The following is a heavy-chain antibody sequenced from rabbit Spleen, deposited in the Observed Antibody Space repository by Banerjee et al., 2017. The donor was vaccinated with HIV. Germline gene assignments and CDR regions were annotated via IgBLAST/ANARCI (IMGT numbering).Heavy chain of an antibody. V-gene: IGHV1S7*01. CDR3: ARDGAGGSYFNL. J-gene: IGHJ4*01. Sequence: QLKESGGGLVQPGGSLKLSCKGSGFDFSTYYMSWVRQAPGKGLEWIGYIDPFFGTTYYASWVNGRFTISSHNAQNTLYLQLNSLTAADTATYFCARDGAGGSYFNLWGPGTLVTVS. CDR1: GFDFSTYY. D-gene: IGHD8-1*01. CDR2: IDPFFGTT.